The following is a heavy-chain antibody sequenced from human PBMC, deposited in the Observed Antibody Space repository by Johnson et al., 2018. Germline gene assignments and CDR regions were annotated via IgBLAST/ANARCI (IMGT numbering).Heavy chain of an antibody. V-gene: IGHV3-15*07. CDR3: TTVGIAAAGMGFQH. Sequence: QLVESGGGLVRPGGSLRLSCAVSGLSFSHVWMNWVRQAPGKGLEWVGRIKTKSAGGTTDYAAPVKDRFTISRVDSESTVYLQMNSLKTEDTAVYYCTTVGIAAAGMGFQHWGQGTLVTASS. CDR2: IKTKSAGGTT. J-gene: IGHJ1*01. CDR1: GLSFSHVW. D-gene: IGHD6-13*01.